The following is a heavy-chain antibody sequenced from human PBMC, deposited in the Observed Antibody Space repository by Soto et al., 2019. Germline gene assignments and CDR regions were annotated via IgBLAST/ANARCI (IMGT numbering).Heavy chain of an antibody. Sequence: SETLSLTCAVYGGSFSGYYWSWIRQPPGKGLEWIGEINHSGSTNYNPSLKSRVTISVDTSKNQFSLKTEDTAVYYCTTRPSTLVLRYFDWSPSYYFDYWRQGTLVTSPQ. CDR2: INHSGST. CDR1: GGSFSGYY. V-gene: IGHV4-34*01. CDR3: TLVLRYFDWSPSYYFDY. D-gene: IGHD3-9*01. J-gene: IGHJ4*02.